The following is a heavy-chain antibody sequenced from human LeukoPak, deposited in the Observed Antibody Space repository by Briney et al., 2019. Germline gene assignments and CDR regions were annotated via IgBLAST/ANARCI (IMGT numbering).Heavy chain of an antibody. J-gene: IGHJ4*02. D-gene: IGHD3-22*01. CDR2: INSDGSST. Sequence: GGSLRLSCAAPGFNFRRYWVDRGRHAPGRGVVWGSRINSDGSSTSFADSVKGRFTISRDNARNTLYLQMSSLRAEDTAVYYCARDNYDSSGYYYNFDSWGQGTLVTVSS. V-gene: IGHV3-74*01. CDR1: GFNFRRYW. CDR3: ARDNYDSSGYYYNFDS.